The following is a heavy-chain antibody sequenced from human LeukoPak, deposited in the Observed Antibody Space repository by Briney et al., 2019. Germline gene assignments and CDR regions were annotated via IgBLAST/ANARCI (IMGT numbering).Heavy chain of an antibody. V-gene: IGHV5-51*01. CDR3: ARSARYTTGLFDY. CDR1: GYSFTSYW. D-gene: IGHD1-1*01. Sequence: GESLKISCKGSGYSFTSYWIGWVRQMPGKGLEWMGIIYPGDSDTRYSPSFQGQVTISADKSISTAYLQWSGLKASDTAMYYCARSARYTTGLFDYWGQGTLVTVSS. CDR2: IYPGDSDT. J-gene: IGHJ4*02.